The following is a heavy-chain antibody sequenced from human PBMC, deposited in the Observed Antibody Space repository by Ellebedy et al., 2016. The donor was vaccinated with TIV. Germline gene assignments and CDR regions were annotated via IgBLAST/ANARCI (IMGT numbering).Heavy chain of an antibody. CDR2: IYYSGST. V-gene: IGHV4-39*01. D-gene: IGHD3-10*01. J-gene: IGHJ5*02. CDR3: ARQRWFGELS. Sequence: MPSETLSLTCTVSGGSISSSSYYRGWIRQPPGKGLEWLGSIYYSGSTYYNPSLKSRVTISVYTSKNQFSLKLSSVTAADTAVYYCARQRWFGELSWGQGTLVTVSS. CDR1: GGSISSSSYY.